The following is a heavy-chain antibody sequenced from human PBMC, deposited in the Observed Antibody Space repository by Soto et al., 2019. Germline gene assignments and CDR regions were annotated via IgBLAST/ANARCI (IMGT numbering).Heavy chain of an antibody. Sequence: GASVKVSCKASGYIFTSYYIHWVRQAPGQGLEWMGIINPSSGNRVYAQKFQDRVTMTTDTSTSTVYMDLSSLRSEDTAVYFCAREAGRRDGYNLYFVYWGQGTLVTVSS. CDR2: INPSSGNR. J-gene: IGHJ4*02. D-gene: IGHD5-12*01. CDR3: AREAGRRDGYNLYFVY. CDR1: GYIFTSYY. V-gene: IGHV1-46*01.